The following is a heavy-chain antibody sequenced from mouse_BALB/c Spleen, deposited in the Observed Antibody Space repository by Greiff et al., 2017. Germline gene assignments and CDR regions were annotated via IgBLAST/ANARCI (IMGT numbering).Heavy chain of an antibody. CDR2: INSNGGST. V-gene: IGHV5-6-3*01. CDR1: GFTFSSYG. CDR3: ARGRYDGDYYAMDY. Sequence: EVQRVESGGGLVQPGGSLKLSCAASGFTFSSYGMSWVRQTPDKRLELVATINSNGGSTYYPDSVKGRFTISRDNAKNTLYLQMSSLKSEDTAVYYCARGRYDGDYYAMDYWGQGTSVTVSS. J-gene: IGHJ4*01. D-gene: IGHD2-14*01.